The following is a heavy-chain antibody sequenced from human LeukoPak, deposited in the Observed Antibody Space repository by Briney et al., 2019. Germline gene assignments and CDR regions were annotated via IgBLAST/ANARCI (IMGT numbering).Heavy chain of an antibody. Sequence: GGSLRLSCAASGFTFSSYSMNWVRQAPGKGLEWVSAISGGGGSTYYADSVKGRFTVSRDNSKNTLYLQMNSLRAEDTAVYFCGKAHGNGYNRGGYDYWGQGTLVTVSS. CDR2: ISGGGGST. V-gene: IGHV3-23*01. CDR3: GKAHGNGYNRGGYDY. CDR1: GFTFSSYS. J-gene: IGHJ4*02. D-gene: IGHD5-24*01.